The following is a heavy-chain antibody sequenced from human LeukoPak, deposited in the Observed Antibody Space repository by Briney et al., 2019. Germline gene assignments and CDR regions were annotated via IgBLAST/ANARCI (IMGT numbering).Heavy chain of an antibody. CDR2: IYYSGST. V-gene: IGHV4-59*01. CDR3: ARLGVLRFLEWPNYGMDV. Sequence: SETLSLTCTVPGGSISSYYWSWIRQPPGKGLEWVGYIYYSGSTNYNPSLKSRVTISVDTSKHQFSLKLSSVTAADTAVYYCARLGVLRFLEWPNYGMDVWGQGTTVTVSS. J-gene: IGHJ6*02. D-gene: IGHD3-3*01. CDR1: GGSISSYY.